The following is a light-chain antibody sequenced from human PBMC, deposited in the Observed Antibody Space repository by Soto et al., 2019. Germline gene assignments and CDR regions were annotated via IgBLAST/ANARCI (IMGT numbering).Light chain of an antibody. CDR3: QQYGSSPIT. CDR1: QNIISN. J-gene: IGKJ5*01. V-gene: IGKV3-20*01. Sequence: EIVMTQSAATLSVSPGERATLSCRASQNIISNLAWYQQKPGQAPRLLIYGASSRATGIPDRFSGSGSGTDFTLTTSRLEPEDFAVYYCQQYGSSPITFGQGTRLEIK. CDR2: GAS.